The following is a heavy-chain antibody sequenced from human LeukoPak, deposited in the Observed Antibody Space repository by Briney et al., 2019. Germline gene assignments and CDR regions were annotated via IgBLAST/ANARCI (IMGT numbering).Heavy chain of an antibody. Sequence: ASVKVSCKASGGTFSSYAISWVRQAPGQGLEWMGRIIPILGIANYAQKFQGRVTITADKSTSTAYMELSSLRSEDTAVYYCARGHLQDAFDIWGQGTMVTVSS. CDR2: IIPILGIA. V-gene: IGHV1-69*04. CDR1: GGTFSSYA. CDR3: ARGHLQDAFDI. J-gene: IGHJ3*02.